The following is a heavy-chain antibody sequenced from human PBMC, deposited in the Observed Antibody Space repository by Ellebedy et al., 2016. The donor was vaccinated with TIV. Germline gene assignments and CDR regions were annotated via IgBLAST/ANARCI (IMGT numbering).Heavy chain of an antibody. J-gene: IGHJ6*03. D-gene: IGHD3-10*01. CDR3: ARHEVTMVRGVIIRYYMDV. Sequence: GESLKISCKGSGYSFTNYWIAWVRQMPGKGLEWMGIIYPGDSDTRYSPSFQGQVTISADKSISTAYLQWSSLKASDTAMYYCARHEVTMVRGVIIRYYMDVWGKGTTVTVSS. CDR1: GYSFTNYW. CDR2: IYPGDSDT. V-gene: IGHV5-51*01.